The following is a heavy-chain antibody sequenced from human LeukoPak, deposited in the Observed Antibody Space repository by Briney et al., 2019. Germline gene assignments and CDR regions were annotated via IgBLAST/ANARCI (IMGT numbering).Heavy chain of an antibody. D-gene: IGHD3-22*01. CDR3: AREGSDGYLFDY. Sequence: PSQTLSLTCTVSGGSISSGGYYWSWIRQHPGKGLEWIGYIYYSGSTYYNPSLKSRVTISVDTSKNQFSLQLNSVTPEDTAVYYCAREGSDGYLFDYWGQGSLVIVSS. CDR2: IYYSGST. CDR1: GGSISSGGYY. V-gene: IGHV4-31*03. J-gene: IGHJ4*02.